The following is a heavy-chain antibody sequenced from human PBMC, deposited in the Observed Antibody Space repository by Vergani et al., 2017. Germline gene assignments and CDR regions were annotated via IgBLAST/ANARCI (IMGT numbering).Heavy chain of an antibody. J-gene: IGHJ6*02. CDR1: GRSISSGSYY. V-gene: IGHV4-61*02. Sequence: QVQLQESGPGLVRPSQTLSLTCTVSGRSISSGSYYWSWFRQPAGKGLEWIGRFYTGGGTSYNPSLKSRVTISVDTSKNQFSLQLSSVTAADTAFYYCARDPLYSTTWPFLLLDMDVWGQGTTVTVSS. D-gene: IGHD6-13*01. CDR2: FYTGGGT. CDR3: ARDPLYSTTWPFLLLDMDV.